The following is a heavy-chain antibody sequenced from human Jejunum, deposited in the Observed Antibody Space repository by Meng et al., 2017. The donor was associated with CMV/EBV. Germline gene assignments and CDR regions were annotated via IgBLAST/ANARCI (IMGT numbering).Heavy chain of an antibody. CDR1: GLAFSDTY. CDR3: ARVMRSGSPLDY. Sequence: VVGCGGGWSKRGWPVSLSWTASGLAFSDTYKSWIGKASGKGLQWVSYISKSDGNTNYGDSVKGRFTVSRDNAKNSLYLQMNSLRAEDTAMYYCARVMRSGSPLDYWGQGTLVTVSS. V-gene: IGHV3-11*06. J-gene: IGHJ4*02. D-gene: IGHD3-10*01. CDR2: ISKSDGNT.